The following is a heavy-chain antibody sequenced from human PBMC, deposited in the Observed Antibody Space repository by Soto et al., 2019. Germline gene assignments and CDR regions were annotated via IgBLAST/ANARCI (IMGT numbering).Heavy chain of an antibody. D-gene: IGHD2-15*01. J-gene: IGHJ3*02. CDR1: GGSFSGYY. V-gene: IGHV4-34*01. CDR2: INHSGST. Sequence: QVQLQQWGAGLLKPSETLSLTCAVYGGSFSGYYWSWIRQPPGKGLEWIGEINHSGSTNYNPSLKSRVTISVDTSKNQFSLKLSSVTAADTAVYYCARGGDYCSGGSCYSPFAFDIWGQGTMVTVSS. CDR3: ARGGDYCSGGSCYSPFAFDI.